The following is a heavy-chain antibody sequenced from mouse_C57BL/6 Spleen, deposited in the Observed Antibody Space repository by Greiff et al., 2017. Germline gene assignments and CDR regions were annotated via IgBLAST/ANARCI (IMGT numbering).Heavy chain of an antibody. D-gene: IGHD4-1*02. CDR3: ARESPNWVYAMDY. Sequence: EVKVVESEGGLVQPGSSMKLSCTASGFTFSDYYMAWVRQVPEKGLEWVANINYDGSSTYYLDSLKSRFIISRDNAKNILYLQMSSLKSEDTATYYCARESPNWVYAMDYWGQGTSVTVSS. CDR2: INYDGSST. V-gene: IGHV5-16*01. CDR1: GFTFSDYY. J-gene: IGHJ4*01.